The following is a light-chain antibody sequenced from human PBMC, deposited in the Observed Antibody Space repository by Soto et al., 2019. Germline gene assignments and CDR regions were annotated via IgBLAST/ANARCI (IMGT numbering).Light chain of an antibody. Sequence: QSVLTQPPSMSGAPGQWVTISCTGSSSNIGAGYDVHWYQHLPGTAPKLLIYGNTNRPSGVPDRFSGSKSGTSASLAITGLQAEDEADYYCQSHDSSLNSWVFGGGTKVTVL. CDR2: GNT. V-gene: IGLV1-40*01. CDR1: SSNIGAGYD. J-gene: IGLJ3*02. CDR3: QSHDSSLNSWV.